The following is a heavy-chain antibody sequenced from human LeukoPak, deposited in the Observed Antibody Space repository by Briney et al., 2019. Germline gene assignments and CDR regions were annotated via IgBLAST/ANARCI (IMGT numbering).Heavy chain of an antibody. J-gene: IGHJ4*02. CDR2: IYYSGST. D-gene: IGHD3-22*01. V-gene: IGHV4-59*01. CDR3: ARWFYDSSGYYSYEY. CDR1: GGSISGYY. Sequence: SETLSLTCTASGGSISGYYWSWIRQSPGKGLEWIGYIYYSGSTNYNPSLKSRVTILVDTSKNQFSLKLSSVTAADTAVYYCARWFYDSSGYYSYEYWGQGTLVTVSS.